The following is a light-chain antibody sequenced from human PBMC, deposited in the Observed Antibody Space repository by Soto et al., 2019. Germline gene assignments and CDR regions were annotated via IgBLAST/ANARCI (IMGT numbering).Light chain of an antibody. CDR2: KAS. J-gene: IGKJ1*01. Sequence: DIQMTQSPSTLSASVGDRVTITCRASQSINDWLAWYQQKPGKAPNLLIYKASSLQSGVPSRFSGSGSGTEFTLTISSLQPDDFATFYGQQYFSYPWTFGQGTKVEIK. V-gene: IGKV1-5*03. CDR1: QSINDW. CDR3: QQYFSYPWT.